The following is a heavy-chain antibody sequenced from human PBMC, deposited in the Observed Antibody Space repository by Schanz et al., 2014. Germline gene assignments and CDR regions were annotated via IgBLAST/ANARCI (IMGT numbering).Heavy chain of an antibody. CDR2: ISYDGSNK. J-gene: IGHJ4*01. D-gene: IGHD2-15*01. V-gene: IGHV3-30-3*01. Sequence: QVQLVESGGGVVQPGRSLRLSCAAYGFTLSSYAMHWVRQAPGKGLEWVAVISYDGSNKYYADSVKGRFTISRDNSKNTLYLQMNTLRAEDTAVYYCARDRRYCSGGSCLTFDYWGHGTLVTVSS. CDR1: GFTLSSYA. CDR3: ARDRRYCSGGSCLTFDY.